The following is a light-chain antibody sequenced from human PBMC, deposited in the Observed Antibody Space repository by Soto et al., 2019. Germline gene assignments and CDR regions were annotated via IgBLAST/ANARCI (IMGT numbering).Light chain of an antibody. CDR3: QQLDSYPFT. CDR2: AAS. Sequence: DIQLTQSPSFLSASVGDRVTITCRASQGISRYLAWYQQKPGKAPMLLIYAASILQSGVPSRFSGTGSGTEFTLTISSLQPEDFASYYCQQLDSYPFTFRPGTKVDIK. J-gene: IGKJ3*01. CDR1: QGISRY. V-gene: IGKV1-9*01.